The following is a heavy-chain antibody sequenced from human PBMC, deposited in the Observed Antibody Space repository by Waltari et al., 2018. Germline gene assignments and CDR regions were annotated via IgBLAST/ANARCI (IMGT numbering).Heavy chain of an antibody. CDR1: GGTFSSYA. CDR3: ARARTIFGVVKDDAFDI. J-gene: IGHJ3*02. CDR2: IIPSFGTA. V-gene: IGHV1-69*13. D-gene: IGHD3-3*01. Sequence: QVQLVQSGAEVKKPGSSVKVSCKASGGTFSSYAISWVRQAPGQGLEWMGRIIPSFGTANYAQKFQGRVTITADKSTSTAYMELGSLRSEDTAVYYCARARTIFGVVKDDAFDIWGQGTMVTVSS.